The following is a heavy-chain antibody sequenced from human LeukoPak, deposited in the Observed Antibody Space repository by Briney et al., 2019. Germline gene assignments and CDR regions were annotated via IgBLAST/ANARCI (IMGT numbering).Heavy chain of an antibody. D-gene: IGHD5-24*01. V-gene: IGHV3-74*01. CDR2: INTNGDSA. CDR1: GFTFSSYS. J-gene: IGHJ4*03. Sequence: GGSLRLSCAASGFTFSSYSMNWVRQVPGKGLMWVAHINTNGDSANYADSVKGRFTISRDNDKSTLSLQMNSLRAEDTAIYYCVRDNAYTFDYWGQGTLVTVSS. CDR3: VRDNAYTFDY.